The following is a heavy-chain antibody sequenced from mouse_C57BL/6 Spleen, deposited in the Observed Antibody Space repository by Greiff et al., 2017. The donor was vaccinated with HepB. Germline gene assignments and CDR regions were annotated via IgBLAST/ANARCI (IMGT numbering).Heavy chain of an antibody. CDR2: ISSGSSTI. V-gene: IGHV5-17*01. Sequence: DVKLVESGGGLVKPGGSLKLSCAASGFTFSDYGMHWVRQAPEKGLEWVAYISSGSSTIYYADTVKGRFTISRDNAKNTLCLQMTSLRSEDTAMYYCARGVYYDYDEFAYWGQGTLVTVSA. CDR3: ARGVYYDYDEFAY. D-gene: IGHD2-4*01. CDR1: GFTFSDYG. J-gene: IGHJ3*01.